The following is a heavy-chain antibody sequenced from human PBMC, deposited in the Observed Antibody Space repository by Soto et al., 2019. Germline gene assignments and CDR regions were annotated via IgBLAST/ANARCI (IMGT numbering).Heavy chain of an antibody. CDR3: ASTTVPTLRYWYFDL. D-gene: IGHD4-17*01. V-gene: IGHV1-46*01. Sequence: QVQLVQSGAEVKKPGASVKVSCKASGYTFTSYYMHWVRQAPGQGLEWMGIINPSGGSTSYAQKYKGGITRTREKSTRPNYMELSNMRTEDTAVYYCASTTVPTLRYWYFDLWGRGTLVTVSS. CDR2: INPSGGST. J-gene: IGHJ2*01. CDR1: GYTFTSYY.